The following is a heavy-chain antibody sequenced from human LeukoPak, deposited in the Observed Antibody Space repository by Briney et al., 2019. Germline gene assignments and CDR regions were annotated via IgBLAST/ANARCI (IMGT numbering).Heavy chain of an antibody. V-gene: IGHV4-4*07. D-gene: IGHD3-3*01. Sequence: SETLSLTCTVSGGSISSYYWSWIRQPAGKGLEWIGRIYTSGSTNYNPSLRSRVTMSVDTSKNQFSLKLSSVTAADTAVYYCARDGYYDFWSGYFGFDYWGQGTLVTVSS. CDR3: ARDGYYDFWSGYFGFDY. J-gene: IGHJ4*02. CDR1: GGSISSYY. CDR2: IYTSGST.